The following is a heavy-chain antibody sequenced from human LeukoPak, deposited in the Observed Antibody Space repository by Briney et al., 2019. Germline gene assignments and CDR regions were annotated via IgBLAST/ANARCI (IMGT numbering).Heavy chain of an antibody. CDR2: IWYDGSNK. CDR1: GFTFSSYG. CDR3: ARGGSYYYDSSGSPWAFDI. D-gene: IGHD3-22*01. Sequence: GGSLRLSCAASGFTFSSYGMPWVRQAPGKGLEWVAVIWYDGSNKYYADSVKGRFTISRDNSKNTLYLQMNSLRAEDTAVYYCARGGSYYYDSSGSPWAFDIWGQGTMVTVSS. J-gene: IGHJ3*02. V-gene: IGHV3-33*01.